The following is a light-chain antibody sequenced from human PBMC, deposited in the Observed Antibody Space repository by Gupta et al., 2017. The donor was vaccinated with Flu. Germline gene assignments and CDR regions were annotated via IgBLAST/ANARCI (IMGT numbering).Light chain of an antibody. CDR1: TSNIGINY. Sequence: RATISFSGGTSNIGINYVYGYQQLPGAAPKLLIYRSLQRPSGVPDRFSGSKSGTSASLAISGLRSDDEADYYCAAWDDSLSGVVFGGGTKLTVL. J-gene: IGLJ2*01. V-gene: IGLV1-47*01. CDR2: RSL. CDR3: AAWDDSLSGVV.